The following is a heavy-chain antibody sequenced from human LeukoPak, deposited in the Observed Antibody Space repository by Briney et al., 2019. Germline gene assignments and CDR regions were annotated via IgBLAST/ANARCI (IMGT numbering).Heavy chain of an antibody. CDR2: IRDSGET. V-gene: IGHV3-66*02. D-gene: IGHD3-10*01. J-gene: IGHJ4*02. CDR1: GFSVSNYY. CDR3: ARVLGYGSGSYYNSGY. Sequence: GGSLRLSCAGSGFSVSNYYMSWVRQAPGKGLEWVSLIRDSGETFYADSVKGRFTISRDNSKNTMYLQMNSLRAEDTAVYYCARVLGYGSGSYYNSGYWGQGTLVTVSS.